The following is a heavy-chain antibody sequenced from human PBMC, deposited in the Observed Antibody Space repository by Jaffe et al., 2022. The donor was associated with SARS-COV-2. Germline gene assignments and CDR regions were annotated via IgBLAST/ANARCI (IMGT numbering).Heavy chain of an antibody. CDR2: IRSKAYGGTT. CDR1: GFTFGDYA. J-gene: IGHJ4*02. Sequence: EVQLVESGGGLVQPGRSLRLSCTASGFTFGDYAMSWVRQAPGKGLEWVGFIRSKAYGGTTEYAASVKGRFTISRDDSKSIAYLQMNSLKTEDTAVYYCTRFHQRPWRSSGWYYFDYWGQGTLVTVSS. D-gene: IGHD6-19*01. CDR3: TRFHQRPWRSSGWYYFDY. V-gene: IGHV3-49*04.